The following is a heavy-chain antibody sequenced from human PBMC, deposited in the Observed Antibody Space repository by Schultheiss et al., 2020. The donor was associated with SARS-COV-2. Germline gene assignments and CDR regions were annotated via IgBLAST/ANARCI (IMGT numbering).Heavy chain of an antibody. D-gene: IGHD2-8*02. CDR1: GFTFGRYA. Sequence: GGSLRLSCAASGFTFGRYAMHWVRQAPRKGLEWVAVTSYEGSNNYYADSVKSRFTISRDNSKNTVYLQMNSLKTEDSAAYYCAKDKKENDYWCGNYFYVMDVWGHGTTVTVSS. CDR3: AKDKKENDYWCGNYFYVMDV. J-gene: IGHJ6*02. V-gene: IGHV3-30*18. CDR2: TSYEGSNN.